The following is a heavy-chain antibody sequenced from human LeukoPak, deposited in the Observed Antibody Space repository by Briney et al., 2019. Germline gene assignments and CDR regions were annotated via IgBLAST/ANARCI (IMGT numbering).Heavy chain of an antibody. CDR1: GASISRHY. Sequence: SETLSLTCTVSGASISRHYWSWIRQPPGKGLEWIGYVYHDGTTNYNPSLKSRVAISIDTSRNQLSPKLSSMTAADTAVYYCARGSTRADDYWGQGILVTVSS. D-gene: IGHD2/OR15-2a*01. V-gene: IGHV4-59*11. J-gene: IGHJ4*02. CDR2: VYHDGTT. CDR3: ARGSTRADDY.